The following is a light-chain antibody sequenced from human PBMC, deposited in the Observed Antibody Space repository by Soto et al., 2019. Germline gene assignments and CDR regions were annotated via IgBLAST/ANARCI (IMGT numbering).Light chain of an antibody. Sequence: QSALTQPASVSGSPGQTITISCTGSSSDIGSWKYVSWYQQHPANAPKLMIYDVNNRPSGVSNRFSGSNSGNTASLTISGLPAEDEADYYCSSYTSRSTLIFGAGTKVTVL. J-gene: IGLJ2*01. CDR3: SSYTSRSTLI. CDR2: DVN. CDR1: SSDIGSWKY. V-gene: IGLV2-14*01.